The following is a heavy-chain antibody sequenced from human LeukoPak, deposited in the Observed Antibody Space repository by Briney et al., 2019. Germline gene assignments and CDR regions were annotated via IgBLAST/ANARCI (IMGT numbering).Heavy chain of an antibody. CDR1: GFSLTTSGVG. D-gene: IGHD3-22*01. CDR2: IYWDDHK. J-gene: IGHJ4*02. CDR3: AHSYDTGGNYYSRFDN. Sequence: SGPTLVNPTQTLTLTCTFSGFSLTTSGVGVGWIRQPPGKALEWLALIYWDDHKPYSPALRSRLTVTKDTSKNQVVLTMTNMDPVDTATYYCAHSYDTGGNYYSRFDNWGQGTLVTVSS. V-gene: IGHV2-5*02.